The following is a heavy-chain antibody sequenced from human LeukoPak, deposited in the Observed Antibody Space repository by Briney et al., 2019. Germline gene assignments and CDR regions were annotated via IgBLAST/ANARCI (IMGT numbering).Heavy chain of an antibody. CDR1: GYTFTCYY. CDR3: TRGVLPARFDS. Sequence: ASVKVSCKASGYTFTCYYMHWVRQAPGQGLEWMGIINPSGGSTSYAQKFQGRVTMTRDMSTSTLYMEVSRLIYDDTAVYYCTRGVLPARFDSWGQGTLVTVSS. CDR2: INPSGGST. D-gene: IGHD2-2*01. V-gene: IGHV1-46*01. J-gene: IGHJ5*01.